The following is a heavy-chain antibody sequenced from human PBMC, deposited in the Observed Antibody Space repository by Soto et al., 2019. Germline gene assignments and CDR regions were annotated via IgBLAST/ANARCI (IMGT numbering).Heavy chain of an antibody. V-gene: IGHV3-15*01. J-gene: IGHJ4*02. CDR1: GFTFSNAW. CDR3: ARDVGPNTIDY. CDR2: IKSKTDGGTT. Sequence: GGSLRLSCAASGFTFSNAWMSWVRQAPGKGLEWVGRIKSKTDGGTTDYAAPVKGRFTISRDDSKNTLYLQMNSLKTEDTAVYYCARDVGPNTIDYWGQGTLVTVSS.